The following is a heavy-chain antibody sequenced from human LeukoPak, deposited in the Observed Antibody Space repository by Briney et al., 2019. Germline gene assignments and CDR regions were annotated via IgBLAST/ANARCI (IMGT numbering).Heavy chain of an antibody. Sequence: QAGGSLRLSCAASGFTFSSYGMRWVRQAPGKGLEWVAVIWFDGSNKYYADSVKGRFTISRDNSKNTLYLQMNSLRAEDTAVYYCARDRDWGCSYCSYWGQGTLVTVSS. CDR2: IWFDGSNK. CDR3: ARDRDWGCSYCSY. CDR1: GFTFSSYG. D-gene: IGHD7-27*01. J-gene: IGHJ4*02. V-gene: IGHV3-33*01.